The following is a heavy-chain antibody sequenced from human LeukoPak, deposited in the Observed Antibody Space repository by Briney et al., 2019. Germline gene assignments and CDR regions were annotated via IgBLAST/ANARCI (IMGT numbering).Heavy chain of an antibody. CDR2: IYYSGNT. CDR1: GGSIRNYY. Sequence: SETLSLTCTVSGGSIRNYYWSWIRQPPGKGLEWIGSIYYSGNTNYNPSLNSRVTISVDTSKNQFSLKLSPVTAADTAVYYCAREPLSHSSGWFFDIWGQGTMVTVPS. CDR3: AREPLSHSSGWFFDI. V-gene: IGHV4-59*01. J-gene: IGHJ3*02. D-gene: IGHD6-19*01.